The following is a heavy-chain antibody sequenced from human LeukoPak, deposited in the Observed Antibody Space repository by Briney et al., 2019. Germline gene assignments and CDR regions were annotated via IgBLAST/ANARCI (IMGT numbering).Heavy chain of an antibody. J-gene: IGHJ4*02. CDR1: GFTFNDAW. CDR3: TAHGSFDF. Sequence: PGGSLRLSCAASGFTFNDAWMSWVRQAPGKGLEWVGRIKSKSAGETTDYAAPVKGRFTISRDDSENTLSLQMNSLKSEDTAIYYCTAHGSFDFWGQGALVTVSS. V-gene: IGHV3-15*01. CDR2: IKSKSAGETT.